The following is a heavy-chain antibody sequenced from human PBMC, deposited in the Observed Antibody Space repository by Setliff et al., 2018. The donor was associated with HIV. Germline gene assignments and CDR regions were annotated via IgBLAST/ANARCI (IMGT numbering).Heavy chain of an antibody. Sequence: PSETLSLTCTVSGYSISSGYYWGWIRQPPGKGLEWIGYISYRGNTYYNPSLKRRVTVSVDTSKNQFSLKVNSMTAADTAVYFCARGAHMFSSDTTGYSYYFDSWGQGALVTVSS. J-gene: IGHJ4*02. V-gene: IGHV4-38-2*02. CDR2: ISYRGNT. CDR1: GYSISSGYY. D-gene: IGHD3-22*01. CDR3: ARGAHMFSSDTTGYSYYFDS.